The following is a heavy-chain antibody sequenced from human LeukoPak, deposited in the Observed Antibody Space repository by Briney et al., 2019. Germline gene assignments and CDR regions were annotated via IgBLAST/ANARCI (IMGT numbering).Heavy chain of an antibody. CDR1: GFTFSSYS. CDR2: ISSSSSYT. V-gene: IGHV3-21*01. Sequence: PGGSLRLSCAASGFTFSSYSMNWVRQAPGKGLEWVSSISSSSSYTYYADSVKGRFTISRDNAKNSLYLQMNSLRAEDTAVYYCARGHIVGASFFDYWGQGTLVTVSS. J-gene: IGHJ4*02. D-gene: IGHD1-26*01. CDR3: ARGHIVGASFFDY.